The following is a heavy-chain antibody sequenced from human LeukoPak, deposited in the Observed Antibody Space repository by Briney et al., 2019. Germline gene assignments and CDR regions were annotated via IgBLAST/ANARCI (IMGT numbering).Heavy chain of an antibody. V-gene: IGHV1-2*02. CDR2: INPNSGGT. Sequence: ASVKVSCKASGYTFTGYSTHWVRQAPGQGLEWMGWINPNSGGTNYAQKFQGRVTMTRDTSISTAYMELSRLRSDDTAVYYCARDRRCSSSWYRYYYYYYGMDVWGQGTTVTVSS. CDR3: ARDRRCSSSWYRYYYYYYGMDV. CDR1: GYTFTGYS. J-gene: IGHJ6*02. D-gene: IGHD6-13*01.